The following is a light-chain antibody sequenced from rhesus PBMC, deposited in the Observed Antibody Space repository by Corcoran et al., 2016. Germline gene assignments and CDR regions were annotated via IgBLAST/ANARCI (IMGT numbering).Light chain of an antibody. J-gene: IGKJ1*01. CDR1: QGINKE. V-gene: IGKV1-94*01. CDR3: LQDSTPPLT. Sequence: DIQMTQSPSSLSASEGDRGTVTCRASQGINKELSWKQQKPGKDPTLLIYAASCLQTGVPSRFSGSGSGTVFTLSLLSLQPEDVATYCYLQDSTPPLTFGLGAKVEIK. CDR2: AAS.